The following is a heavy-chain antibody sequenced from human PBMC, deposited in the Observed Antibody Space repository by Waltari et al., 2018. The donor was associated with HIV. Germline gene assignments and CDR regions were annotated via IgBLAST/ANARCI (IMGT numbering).Heavy chain of an antibody. CDR2: ISKSSDYI. CDR3: AAPGGMDV. Sequence: EVQLVESGGGLVKPGGSLRLSCGVSGFAVNTYTMNWVRQAPGKGLEVVSSISKSSDYIYYADSVKGRFTISRDSAKNSLYLQMNSLRAEDTAVYYCAAPGGMDVWGQGTTVTVSS. V-gene: IGHV3-21*01. CDR1: GFAVNTYT. J-gene: IGHJ6*02.